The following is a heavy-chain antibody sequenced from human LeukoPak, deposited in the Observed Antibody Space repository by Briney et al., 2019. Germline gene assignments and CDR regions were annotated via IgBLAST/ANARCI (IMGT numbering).Heavy chain of an antibody. J-gene: IGHJ4*02. Sequence: ASVKVSCKASGYTFTSHYMHWVRQAPGQGLEWMGIINPSGGSTSYAQKFQGRVTMARDTSTSTVYMELSSLRSEDTAVYYCARDEQSGYFDYWGQGTLVTVSS. CDR3: ARDEQSGYFDY. CDR1: GYTFTSHY. D-gene: IGHD3-3*01. V-gene: IGHV1-46*01. CDR2: INPSGGST.